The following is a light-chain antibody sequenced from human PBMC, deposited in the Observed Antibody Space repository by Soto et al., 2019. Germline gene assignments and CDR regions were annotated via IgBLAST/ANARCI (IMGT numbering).Light chain of an antibody. CDR1: QSISSW. CDR2: DAP. V-gene: IGKV1-5*01. CDR3: QQYDSFQYS. J-gene: IGKJ2*03. Sequence: VHMTQSPSTLSASVGDRVTITCRASQSISSWVAWYQQKPGQVPKLLIYDAPPLESGVPSRFSDNKSGTEFTLTINGLQPDDCATYYCQQYDSFQYSFGQGTKLEI.